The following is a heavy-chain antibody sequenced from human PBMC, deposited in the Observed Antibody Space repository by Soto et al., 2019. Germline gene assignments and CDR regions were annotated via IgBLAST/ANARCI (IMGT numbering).Heavy chain of an antibody. CDR1: GFTFSSYA. CDR2: ISGSGGST. CDR3: AKDSGREWLPIYYYYGMDV. V-gene: IGHV3-23*01. J-gene: IGHJ6*02. Sequence: GGSLRLSCAASGFTFSSYAMSWVRQAPGKGLEWVSAISGSGGSTYYADSVKGRFTISRDNSKNTLYLQMNSLRAEDTAVYYCAKDSGREWLPIYYYYGMDVWGQGTTVTVSS. D-gene: IGHD5-12*01.